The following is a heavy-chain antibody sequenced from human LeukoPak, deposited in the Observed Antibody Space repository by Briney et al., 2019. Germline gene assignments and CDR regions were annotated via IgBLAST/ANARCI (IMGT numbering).Heavy chain of an antibody. J-gene: IGHJ4*02. CDR1: GFNFSSYS. Sequence: PGGSLRLSCAASGFNFSSYSMNWVRQAPGKGLEWVSSISSSSSFRYYADSVKGRFTISRDNAKNSLYLQMNSLRAEDTAVYYCARESSGYVYWGQGTLVTVSS. V-gene: IGHV3-21*01. CDR3: ARESSGYVY. CDR2: ISSSSSFR. D-gene: IGHD3-22*01.